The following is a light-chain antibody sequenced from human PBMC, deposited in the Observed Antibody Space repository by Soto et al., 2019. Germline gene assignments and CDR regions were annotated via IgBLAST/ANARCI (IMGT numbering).Light chain of an antibody. Sequence: EIVLTQSPGTLSLSPGERATLSCRASQSVTNNQFAWFRQKPGQAPRLLIWGAPTRATGIPARFSGSGSGTEFTLTISSLQSEDFAVYYCQQYNNWPRTFGQGTKVDIK. CDR3: QQYNNWPRT. CDR1: QSVTNN. CDR2: GAP. J-gene: IGKJ1*01. V-gene: IGKV3-15*01.